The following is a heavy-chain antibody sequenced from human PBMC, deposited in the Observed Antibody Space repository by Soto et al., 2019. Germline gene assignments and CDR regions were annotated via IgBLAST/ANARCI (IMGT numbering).Heavy chain of an antibody. CDR3: ARVYYAPLSYYYYGMDV. Sequence: SVKVSCEASAGTFTSYAISWVGQPPGQGLEWMGGIIPIFGTASYAQKFQGRVTITADESTSTAYMELSSLRSEDTAVYYCARVYYAPLSYYYYGMDVWGQGTTVTVSS. V-gene: IGHV1-69*13. D-gene: IGHD3-10*01. J-gene: IGHJ6*02. CDR1: AGTFTSYA. CDR2: IIPIFGTA.